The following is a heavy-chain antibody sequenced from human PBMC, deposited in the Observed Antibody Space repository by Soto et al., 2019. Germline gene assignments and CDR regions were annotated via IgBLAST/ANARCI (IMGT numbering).Heavy chain of an antibody. CDR2: INHSGST. J-gene: IGHJ4*02. Sequence: PSETLSLTCAVYGGSFSGYYWSWIRQPPGKGLEWIGEINHSGSTNYNPSLKSRVTISVDTSKNQFSLKLSSVTAADTAAYYCARTDYYDSSGNFDYWGQGTLVTVSS. CDR3: ARTDYYDSSGNFDY. D-gene: IGHD3-22*01. V-gene: IGHV4-34*01. CDR1: GGSFSGYY.